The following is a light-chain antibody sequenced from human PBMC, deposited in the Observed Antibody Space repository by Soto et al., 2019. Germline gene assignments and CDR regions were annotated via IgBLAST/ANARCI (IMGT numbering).Light chain of an antibody. Sequence: QSVRTQPPSASGSPGQSVTISCTGTSSDVGGYNYVSWYQQHPGKAPKLMIYEVSKRPSGVPDRFSGSKSGNTASLTVSGLQAEDESDYYCSSYAGSNNLVFGGGTKLTFL. CDR3: SSYAGSNNLV. J-gene: IGLJ2*01. V-gene: IGLV2-8*01. CDR2: EVS. CDR1: SSDVGGYNY.